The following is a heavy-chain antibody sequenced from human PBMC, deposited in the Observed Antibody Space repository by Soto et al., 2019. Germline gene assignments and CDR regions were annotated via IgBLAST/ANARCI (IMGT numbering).Heavy chain of an antibody. V-gene: IGHV3-21*01. J-gene: IGHJ6*02. CDR1: GFTFSSYT. D-gene: IGHD4-17*01. CDR2: ISSSYYI. Sequence: EVQLVESGGGLVKPGGSLRLSCAASGFTFSSYTMKWVRQAPGKGLEWVASISSSYYIKYADSVKGRFTISRDNAKNSLYLQMNSLRAEDTAVYYCAKDGDSDLEGTILGAVDVWGQGTTVTVSS. CDR3: AKDGDSDLEGTILGAVDV.